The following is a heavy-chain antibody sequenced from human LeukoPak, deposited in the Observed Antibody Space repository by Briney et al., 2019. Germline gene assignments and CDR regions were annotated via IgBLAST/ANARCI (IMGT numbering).Heavy chain of an antibody. D-gene: IGHD3-16*01. CDR3: ARHDAGGFDY. CDR2: ISSSSSYI. Sequence: GGSLRLSCAASGFTFSSYSMNWVRQAPGKGLEWISSISSSSSYIYYADSVKGRFTISRDNAKNSLYLQMNSLRAEDTAVYYCARHDAGGFDYWGQGTLVTVSS. CDR1: GFTFSSYS. V-gene: IGHV3-21*01. J-gene: IGHJ4*02.